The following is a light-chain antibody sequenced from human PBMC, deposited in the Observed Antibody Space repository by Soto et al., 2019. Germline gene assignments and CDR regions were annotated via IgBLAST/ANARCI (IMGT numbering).Light chain of an antibody. CDR1: QNVNIN. CDR3: QQYKDWPPIT. Sequence: EIVMTQSPVTLSVSPGERDTLSCRASQNVNINLAWYQQRPGQAPRLLIYGASNRASGIPDRFSGSGSGTDFTLTISSLEPDDFALYYCQQYKDWPPITFGGGTRVEIK. CDR2: GAS. J-gene: IGKJ4*01. V-gene: IGKV3D-15*01.